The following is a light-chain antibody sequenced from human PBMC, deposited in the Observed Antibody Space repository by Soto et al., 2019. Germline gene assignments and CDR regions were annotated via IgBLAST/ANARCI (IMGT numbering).Light chain of an antibody. CDR3: SSYAGTNNFGV. CDR1: SSDIGGYNY. CDR2: EVT. V-gene: IGLV2-8*01. Sequence: QSALTQPPSASGSPGQSVTISCTGTSSDIGGYNYVSWYQQHPGKAPKLIIYEVTERPSGVPDRFSGSKSGNTASLTVSGLQAEYEGDYYCSSYAGTNNFGVFGTGTKVTVL. J-gene: IGLJ1*01.